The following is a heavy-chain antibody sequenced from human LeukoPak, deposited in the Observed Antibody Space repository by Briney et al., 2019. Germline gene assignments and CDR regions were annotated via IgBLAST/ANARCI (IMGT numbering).Heavy chain of an antibody. Sequence: ASVKVSFKASGYTFTAYYRHWVRXAPGQGXXXXXWXNSKSGGTAYAQKXKGRVTMTSDTPINTAYMELSSLRSDDTAVYYCTGVSVVAAAGTSPSGYWGQGTLVTVSS. V-gene: IGHV1-2*02. D-gene: IGHD6-13*01. CDR1: GYTFTAYY. CDR3: TGVSVVAAAGTSPSGY. CDR2: XNSKSGGT. J-gene: IGHJ4*02.